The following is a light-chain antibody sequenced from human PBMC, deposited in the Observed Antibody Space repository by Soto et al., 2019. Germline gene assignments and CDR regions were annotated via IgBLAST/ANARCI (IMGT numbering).Light chain of an antibody. Sequence: QSALTQPASVSGSPGQSITISCTGTSSDIGGYKYVSWYQQYPGKAPKIMIYEVSKRSSGVSNRFSGSKSGSTASLTISGLQAEDEADYYCSSYGSSTALVFGGGTKVTVL. CDR2: EVS. J-gene: IGLJ2*01. CDR1: SSDIGGYKY. CDR3: SSYGSSTALV. V-gene: IGLV2-14*01.